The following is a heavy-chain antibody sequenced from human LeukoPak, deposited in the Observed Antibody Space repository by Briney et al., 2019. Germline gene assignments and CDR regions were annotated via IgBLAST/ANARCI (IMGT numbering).Heavy chain of an antibody. CDR1: GFTVSRYG. Sequence: GASLRLSCAAYGFTVSRYGMRSVRQAAGKGLGWDSAISGSGGSTYYAESVRGRFTISRDNSKSSLYLQMNSLRAEDMAVYYCAKEMLGELLPISWDYWGQGTLVTVSS. CDR2: ISGSGGST. CDR3: AKEMLGELLPISWDY. J-gene: IGHJ4*02. D-gene: IGHD1-26*01. V-gene: IGHV3-23*01.